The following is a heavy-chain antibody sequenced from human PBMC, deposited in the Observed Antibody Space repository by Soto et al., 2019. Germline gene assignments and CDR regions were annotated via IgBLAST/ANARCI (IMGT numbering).Heavy chain of an antibody. CDR1: VCTFSSYA. V-gene: IGHV1-69*13. CDR3: ARATNGYSSSWYLGSVVGYYYYGMDV. D-gene: IGHD6-13*01. J-gene: IGHJ6*02. Sequence: EASVKVSCKASVCTFSSYAIRWVRQAPGQGHEWMEEIIPIFGTANYAQKFQGRVTITADESTSTAYMELSSMRSEDTAVYCCARATNGYSSSWYLGSVVGYYYYGMDVWGQGTTVTVSS. CDR2: IIPIFGTA.